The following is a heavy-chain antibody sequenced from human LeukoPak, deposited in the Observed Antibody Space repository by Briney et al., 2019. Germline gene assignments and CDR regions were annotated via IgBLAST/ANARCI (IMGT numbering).Heavy chain of an antibody. D-gene: IGHD1-14*01. J-gene: IGHJ4*02. CDR2: INFDGSST. Sequence: GGSLRLSCSVSGFTFSSHWMHWVRQAPGKGLVWVSRINFDGSSTSYADSVKGRFTISRDNAKNTLYLQMNSLRAEDTAVYYCARVRYCDYWGQGTLVTVSS. V-gene: IGHV3-74*01. CDR1: GFTFSSHW. CDR3: ARVRYCDY.